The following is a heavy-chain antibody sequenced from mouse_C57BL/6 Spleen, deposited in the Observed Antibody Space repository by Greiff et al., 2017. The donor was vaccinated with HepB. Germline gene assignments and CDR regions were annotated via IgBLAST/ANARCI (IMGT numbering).Heavy chain of an antibody. V-gene: IGHV5-17*01. CDR3: ARAGTTWFAY. J-gene: IGHJ3*01. CDR2: ISSGSSTT. Sequence: EVQVVESGGGLVKPGGSLKLSCAASGFTFSDYGMHWVRQAPEKGLEWVAYISSGSSTTYYADTVKGRFTISRDNAKNTLFLQMTSLRSEDTAMYYCARAGTTWFAYWGQGTLVTVSA. D-gene: IGHD4-1*01. CDR1: GFTFSDYG.